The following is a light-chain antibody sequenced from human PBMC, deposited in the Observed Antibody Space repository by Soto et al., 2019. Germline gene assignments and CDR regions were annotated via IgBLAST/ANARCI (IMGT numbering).Light chain of an antibody. CDR2: KAS. V-gene: IGKV1-5*03. Sequence: DIQMPQSPSTLSASVGDSVTITCRASQSISSWLAWYQQNPGKAPKLLIYKASSLESGVPSRFSGSGSGTEFTLTISSLQPEDFATYYCQQYNSYSTVGQGTRLEIK. CDR3: QQYNSYST. CDR1: QSISSW. J-gene: IGKJ5*01.